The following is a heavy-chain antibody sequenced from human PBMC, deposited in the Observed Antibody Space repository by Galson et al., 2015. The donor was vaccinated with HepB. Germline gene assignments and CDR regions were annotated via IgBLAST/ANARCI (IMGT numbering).Heavy chain of an antibody. Sequence: SLRLSCAASGFTFSSYSMNWVRQAPGKGLEWVSSISSSSSYIYYADSVKGRFTISRDNAKNSLYLQMNSLRAEDTAVYYCARAWESDILTGCDYWGQGTLVTVSS. CDR3: ARAWESDILTGCDY. D-gene: IGHD3-9*01. J-gene: IGHJ4*02. CDR2: ISSSSSYI. V-gene: IGHV3-21*01. CDR1: GFTFSSYS.